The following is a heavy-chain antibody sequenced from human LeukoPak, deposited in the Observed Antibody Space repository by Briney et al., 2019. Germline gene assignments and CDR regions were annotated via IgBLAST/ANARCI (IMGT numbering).Heavy chain of an antibody. CDR2: INPSGGST. D-gene: IGHD6-13*01. CDR3: ARGLIAAAGTRWFDP. J-gene: IGHJ5*02. Sequence: ASVKVSCRASGYTFTSYYMHWVRQAPGQGLEWMGIINPSGGSTSYAQKFQGRVTMTRDTSTSTVYMELSSLRSEDTAVYYCARGLIAAAGTRWFDPWGQGTLVTVSS. V-gene: IGHV1-46*01. CDR1: GYTFTSYY.